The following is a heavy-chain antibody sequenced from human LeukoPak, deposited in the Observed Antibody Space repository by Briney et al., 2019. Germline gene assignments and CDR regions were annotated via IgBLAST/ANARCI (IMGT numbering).Heavy chain of an antibody. V-gene: IGHV1-24*01. CDR2: FDPEDGET. D-gene: IGHD3-3*01. CDR3: ATGLVGYDFWSGYRLDY. J-gene: IGHJ4*02. Sequence: ASVKVSCKVSGYTLTELSMHWVRQAPGKGLEWMGGFDPEDGETIYAQKFQGRVTMTEDTSTDTAYKELSSLRSEDTAVYYCATGLVGYDFWSGYRLDYWGQGTLVTVSS. CDR1: GYTLTELS.